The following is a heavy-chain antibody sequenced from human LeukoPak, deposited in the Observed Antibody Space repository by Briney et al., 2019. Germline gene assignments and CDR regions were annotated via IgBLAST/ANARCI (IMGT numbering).Heavy chain of an antibody. J-gene: IGHJ4*02. CDR3: ARDRVVTAVRNHFHY. Sequence: ASVKVSCKSSGYSFSDFYIHWVRQAPGQGREWMGWINPNSGGSNSAQTFHGRVTMTRDTSINTAYIELGGLSSDDTAVYYRARDRVVTAVRNHFHYWGQGALVTVSS. CDR2: INPNSGGS. CDR1: GYSFSDFY. V-gene: IGHV1-2*02. D-gene: IGHD2-21*02.